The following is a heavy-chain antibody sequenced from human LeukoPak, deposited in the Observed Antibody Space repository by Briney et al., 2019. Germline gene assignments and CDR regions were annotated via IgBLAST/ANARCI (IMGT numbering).Heavy chain of an antibody. CDR3: ARDRRYYDTSGTVYYDAMDV. Sequence: PSETLSLTCTVSGGSISSGGYYWSWIRQPPGKGLEWIGYIYYSGSTNYKPSLKSRVTISVDTSKNQFSLKLSSVTAADTAVYYCARDRRYYDTSGTVYYDAMDVWGQGTTVTVSS. D-gene: IGHD3-22*01. CDR1: GGSISSGGYY. CDR2: IYYSGST. J-gene: IGHJ6*02. V-gene: IGHV4-61*08.